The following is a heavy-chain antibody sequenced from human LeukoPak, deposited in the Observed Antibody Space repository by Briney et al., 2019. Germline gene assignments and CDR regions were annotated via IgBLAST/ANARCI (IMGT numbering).Heavy chain of an antibody. CDR2: IDWDDDK. Sequence: SGPTLVNPTQPLTLTCTFFGFSLSTSGMCVSWIRQPPGKALEWLARIDWDDDKYYTTSLKTRLTISKDPSKNQVVLTMTNMDPVDTATYYCARTLKGGPVYWGQGTLVTVSS. CDR1: GFSLSTSGMC. J-gene: IGHJ4*02. CDR3: ARTLKGGPVY. D-gene: IGHD3-16*01. V-gene: IGHV2-70*11.